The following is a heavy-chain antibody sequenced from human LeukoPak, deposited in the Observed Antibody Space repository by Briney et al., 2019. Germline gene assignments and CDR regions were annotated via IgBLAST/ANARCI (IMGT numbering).Heavy chain of an antibody. CDR2: ISSSSSYI. Sequence: GGSLRLSCAASGFTFSSYSVNWVRQAPGKGLEWVSSISSSSSYIYYADSVKGRFTISRDNAKNSLYLQMNSLRAEDTAVYYCAREPAAGTSNPDYWGQGTLVTVSS. CDR3: AREPAAGTSNPDY. D-gene: IGHD6-13*01. V-gene: IGHV3-21*01. J-gene: IGHJ4*02. CDR1: GFTFSSYS.